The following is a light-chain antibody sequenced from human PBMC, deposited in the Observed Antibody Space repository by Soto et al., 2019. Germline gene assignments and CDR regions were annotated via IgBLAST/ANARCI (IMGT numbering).Light chain of an antibody. J-gene: IGKJ4*01. CDR2: DAS. CDR3: QQRSNRRLT. V-gene: IGKV3-11*01. Sequence: EIVLTQSPANLSLSPGARATLSCRASQSVSSYLAWYQQKPGQAPRLLIYDASNRATGIPARFSGSGSGTDFTLTISSLEPEDFAVYYCQQRSNRRLTFGGGTKGEIK. CDR1: QSVSSY.